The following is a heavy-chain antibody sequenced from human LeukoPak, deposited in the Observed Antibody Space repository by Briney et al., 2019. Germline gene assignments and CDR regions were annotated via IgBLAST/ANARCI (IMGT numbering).Heavy chain of an antibody. CDR2: IYYSEST. J-gene: IGHJ4*02. D-gene: IGHD6-13*01. Sequence: QPTYPSCTVSGGTLSRGADYDRWIRQPPGDCFESDGYIYYSESTYYNPSLKSRVTISVDTSKTQLSLKLSSVSAADTAVYYCARGWDSSSWYGYFDYWGQGTLVTVSS. V-gene: IGHV4-30-4*01. CDR1: GGTLSRGADY. CDR3: ARGWDSSSWYGYFDY.